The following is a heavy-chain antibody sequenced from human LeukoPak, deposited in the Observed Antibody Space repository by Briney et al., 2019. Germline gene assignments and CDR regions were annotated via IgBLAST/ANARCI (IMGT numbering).Heavy chain of an antibody. D-gene: IGHD6-6*01. CDR1: GYSFTNYR. CDR3: ARRGESIPVLSP. Sequence: RGESLKISCKGSGYSFTNYRIAWVRQMPGKGLEWMGIIYPGDSDTRYSPSFQGQVTISADKSTSTAYLQWSSLKASDTAMYYCARRGESIPVLSPWGQGTLVTVSS. J-gene: IGHJ5*02. CDR2: IYPGDSDT. V-gene: IGHV5-51*01.